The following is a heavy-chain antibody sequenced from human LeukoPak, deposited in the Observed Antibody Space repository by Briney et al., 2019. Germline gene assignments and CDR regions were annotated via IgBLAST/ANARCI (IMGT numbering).Heavy chain of an antibody. J-gene: IGHJ5*02. Sequence: ASVKVSCKPSGYSFIDYYIHWVRQAPGQGLEWMGWIYPNDGGTKYARKFQGRVTMTSDTSISTAYLELSRLRSDDTAIYYWARGVLAGLDYNGFPFYNWFDPWGQGTLVTVSS. CDR2: IYPNDGGT. CDR3: ARGVLAGLDYNGFPFYNWFDP. D-gene: IGHD3-10*01. CDR1: GYSFIDYY. V-gene: IGHV1-2*02.